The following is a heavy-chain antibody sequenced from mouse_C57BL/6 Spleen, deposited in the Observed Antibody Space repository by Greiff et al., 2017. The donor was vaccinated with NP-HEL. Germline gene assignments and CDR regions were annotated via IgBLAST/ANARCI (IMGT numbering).Heavy chain of an antibody. V-gene: IGHV2-9-1*01. D-gene: IGHD2-4*01. CDR2: IWTGGGT. CDR1: GFSLTSYA. J-gene: IGHJ2*01. CDR3: ARNLIYYDYDEGYYFDY. Sequence: QVQLKESGPGLVAPSQSLSITCTVSGFSLTSYAISWVRQPPGKGLEWLGVIWTGGGTNYNSALKSRLSISKDNSKSQVFLKMNSLQTDDTARYYCARNLIYYDYDEGYYFDYCGQGTTLTVSS.